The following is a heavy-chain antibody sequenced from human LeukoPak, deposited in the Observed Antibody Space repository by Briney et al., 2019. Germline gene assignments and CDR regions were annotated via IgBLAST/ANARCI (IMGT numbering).Heavy chain of an antibody. CDR2: ISGSGDST. J-gene: IGHJ6*02. D-gene: IGHD1-1*01. V-gene: IGHV3-23*01. CDR3: ARGFWNDLEYYYNGLDV. Sequence: GGSLRLSCAGSGFTFSSYEMTWVRQAPGKGLEWVSAISGSGDSTYYADSVEGRFTVSRDNSKNTLHLQMNRMRAEDTAVYYCARGFWNDLEYYYNGLDVWGQGTTVTVSS. CDR1: GFTFSSYE.